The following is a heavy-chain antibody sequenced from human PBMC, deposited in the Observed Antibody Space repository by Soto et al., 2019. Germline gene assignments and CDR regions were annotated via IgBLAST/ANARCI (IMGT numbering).Heavy chain of an antibody. V-gene: IGHV3-21*01. D-gene: IGHD2-8*01. Sequence: EVQLVESGGGLVKPGGSLRLSCAASGFTFSSYSMNWVRQAPGKGLEWVSSISSSSNFINYADSLKGRFTLSRDNARNSVYRKRTSLRVEDPALFSCARNGVFFDYGGQAPLVPVSS. CDR2: ISSSSNFI. J-gene: IGHJ4*02. CDR1: GFTFSSYS. CDR3: ARNGVFFDY.